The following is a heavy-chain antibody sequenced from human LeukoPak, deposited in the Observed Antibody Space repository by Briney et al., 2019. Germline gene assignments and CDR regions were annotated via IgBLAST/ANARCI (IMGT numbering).Heavy chain of an antibody. CDR2: MNPNSGNT. CDR3: ARAGRIYNWFDP. Sequence: ASVKVSCKASGYTFTSYDINWVRQATGQGLEWMGWMNPNSGNTGYAQKFQGRVTMTRNTSISTAYMELSSLRSGDTAVYYCARAGRIYNWFDPWGQGTLVTVSS. J-gene: IGHJ5*02. V-gene: IGHV1-8*01. CDR1: GYTFTSYD.